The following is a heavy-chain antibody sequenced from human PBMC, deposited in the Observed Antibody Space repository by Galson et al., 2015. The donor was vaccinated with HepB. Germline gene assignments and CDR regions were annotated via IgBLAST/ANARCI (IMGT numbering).Heavy chain of an antibody. V-gene: IGHV3-23*01. Sequence: SLRLSCAASGFTFSSYAMSWVRQAPGKGLEWVSAISGSGGSTYYADSVKGRFTISRDNSKNTLYLQMNSLRAEDTAVYYCANYGALYDFWSGYTSWGQGTLVTVSS. D-gene: IGHD3-3*01. J-gene: IGHJ4*02. CDR1: GFTFSSYA. CDR2: ISGSGGST. CDR3: ANYGALYDFWSGYTS.